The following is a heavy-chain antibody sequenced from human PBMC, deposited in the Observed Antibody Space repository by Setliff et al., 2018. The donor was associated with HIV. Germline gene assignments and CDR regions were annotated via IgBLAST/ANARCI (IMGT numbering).Heavy chain of an antibody. J-gene: IGHJ4*02. CDR3: ARNPHYFDRSGYYSWFYFDY. Sequence: ASVKVSCKASGYTFISYAMHWVRQAPRQGLEWMGWINADNGNTEYSQKFQGRVTITRDTSANIVYMELSSLRSEDTAVYYCARNPHYFDRSGYYSWFYFDYWGQGTLVTVSS. V-gene: IGHV1-3*01. CDR2: INADNGNT. D-gene: IGHD3-22*01. CDR1: GYTFISYA.